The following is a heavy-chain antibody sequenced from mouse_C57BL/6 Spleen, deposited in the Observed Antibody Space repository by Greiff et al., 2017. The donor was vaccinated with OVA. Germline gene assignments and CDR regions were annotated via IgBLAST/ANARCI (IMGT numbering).Heavy chain of an antibody. J-gene: IGHJ1*03. CDR2: INYDGSST. D-gene: IGHD2-5*01. V-gene: IGHV5-16*01. CDR1: GFTFSDYY. CDR3: ARDYSKGYWYFDV. Sequence: EVMLVESEGGLVQPGSSMKLSCTASGFTFSDYYMAWVRQVPEKGLEWVANINYDGSSTYYLDSLKSRFIISRDNAKNILYLQMSSLKSEDTATYYCARDYSKGYWYFDVWGTGTTVTVSS.